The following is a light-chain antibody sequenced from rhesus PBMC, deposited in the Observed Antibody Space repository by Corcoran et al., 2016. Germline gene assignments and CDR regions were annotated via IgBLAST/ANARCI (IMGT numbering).Light chain of an antibody. V-gene: IGKV1-74*01. J-gene: IGKJ2*01. CDR3: QHGYGSPYS. CDR2: KAS. Sequence: DIQMTQSPSSLSASVGDRVTITCRASANVNNYLNWYQQKPGKPPNILNYKASSLQRGVPSRFSGSGSGTDYTFTISSLQPEDVATYYCQHGYGSPYSFGQGTKVEIK. CDR1: ANVNNY.